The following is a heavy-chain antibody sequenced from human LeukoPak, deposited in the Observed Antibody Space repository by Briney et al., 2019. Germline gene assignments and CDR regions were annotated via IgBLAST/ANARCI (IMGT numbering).Heavy chain of an antibody. D-gene: IGHD1-1*01. V-gene: IGHV3-30-3*01. CDR3: ADLSSGTLDY. CDR2: ISYDGSNK. Sequence: GGSLRLSCAASGFTFSSYAMHWVRQAPGKGLEWVAVISYDGSNKYYADSVKGRFTISRDNSKSTLYLQMNSLRAEDTAVYYCADLSSGTLDYWGQGTLVTVSS. J-gene: IGHJ4*02. CDR1: GFTFSSYA.